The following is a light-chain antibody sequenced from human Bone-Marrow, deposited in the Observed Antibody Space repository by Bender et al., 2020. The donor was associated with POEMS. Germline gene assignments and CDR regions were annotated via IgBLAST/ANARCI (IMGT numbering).Light chain of an antibody. V-gene: IGLV2-11*01. CDR1: SSDVGDYNY. J-gene: IGLJ2*01. CDR3: CSYAGSSTLV. Sequence: HSALTQPRSVSGSPGQSVTISCTGTSSDVGDYNYVSWYQQHPGKAPKLMIYDVTKRPSGVPDRFSGSKSGNTASLTISGLQAEDEADYYCCSYAGSSTLVFGGGTELTVL. CDR2: DVT.